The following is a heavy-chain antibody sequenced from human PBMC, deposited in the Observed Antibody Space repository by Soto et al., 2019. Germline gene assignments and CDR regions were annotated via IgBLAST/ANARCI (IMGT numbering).Heavy chain of an antibody. D-gene: IGHD2-2*01. V-gene: IGHV4-34*01. CDR2: INHSGST. J-gene: IGHJ4*02. Sequence: SETLSLTCAVYGGSFSGYYWSWIRQPPGKGLEWIGEINHSGSTNYNPSLKGRVTISVDTSKNQFYLKLSSVTAADTAVYYCARSYCSSTSCYLSYWGQGTLVTVSS. CDR3: ARSYCSSTSCYLSY. CDR1: GGSFSGYY.